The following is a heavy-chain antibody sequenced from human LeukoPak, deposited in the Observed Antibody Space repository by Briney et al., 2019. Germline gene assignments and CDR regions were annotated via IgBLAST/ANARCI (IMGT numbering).Heavy chain of an antibody. J-gene: IGHJ4*02. CDR2: ISALSGNT. D-gene: IGHD3-22*01. CDR3: AREGLRDYYDDYYFDY. Sequence: ASVKVSCKASGYTFTSYGITWVRQAPGQGLEWMGWISALSGNTNYAQKFQARVTMTTGTSTSTAYMELRSLRSDDTAVYYCAREGLRDYYDDYYFDYWGQGTLVTVSS. V-gene: IGHV1-18*01. CDR1: GYTFTSYG.